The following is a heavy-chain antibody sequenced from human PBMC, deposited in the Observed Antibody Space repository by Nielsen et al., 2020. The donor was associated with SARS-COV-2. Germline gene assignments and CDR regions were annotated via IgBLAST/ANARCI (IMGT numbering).Heavy chain of an antibody. D-gene: IGHD4-17*01. CDR1: GFTFNSYD. CDR3: ARGTPYGDFPYWYFDL. J-gene: IGHJ2*01. Sequence: GESLKISCEASGFTFNSYDMHWVRRATGKGLEWVPSIDAADDTYYPGSVKGRFTISRENAKNSLYLQMNGLRAGDTAVYYCARGTPYGDFPYWYFDLWGRGTLVTVSS. CDR2: IDAADDT. V-gene: IGHV3-13*01.